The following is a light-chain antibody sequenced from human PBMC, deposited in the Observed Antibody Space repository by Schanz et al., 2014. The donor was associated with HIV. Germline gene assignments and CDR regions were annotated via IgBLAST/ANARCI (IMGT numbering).Light chain of an antibody. J-gene: IGKJ1*01. CDR1: QSVSSH. V-gene: IGKV3-20*01. Sequence: EIVLTQSPGSLSLSPGERATLSCRASQSVSSHLAWYQQKPGQAPRLLIYSASTRATGIPARFSGGGSGTEFTLTISRLQPDDFAVYYCQQYGASPETFGQGTKVEIK. CDR2: SAS. CDR3: QQYGASPET.